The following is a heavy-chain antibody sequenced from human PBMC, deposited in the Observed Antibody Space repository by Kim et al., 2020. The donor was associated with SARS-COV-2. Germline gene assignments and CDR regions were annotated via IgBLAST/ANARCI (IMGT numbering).Heavy chain of an antibody. CDR1: GFTFSGST. Sequence: GGSLRLSCAASGFTFSGSTIHWVRQTSGKGLEWVGRIRSRGGRYATSYAASVKGRFTVSRDDSKDMAYLQMNSLNIDDTAVYYCTRGGGGLEYDILSPWGQGTLVTVSS. D-gene: IGHD3-9*01. V-gene: IGHV3-73*01. J-gene: IGHJ5*02. CDR3: TRGGGGLEYDILSP. CDR2: IRSRGGRYAT.